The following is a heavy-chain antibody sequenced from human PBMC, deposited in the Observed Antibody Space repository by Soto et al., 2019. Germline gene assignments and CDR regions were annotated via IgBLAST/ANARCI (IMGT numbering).Heavy chain of an antibody. CDR1: GFTFSSCT. CDR2: ISPSTSHR. J-gene: IGHJ6*02. D-gene: IGHD2-15*01. V-gene: IGHV3-21*01. CDR3: SGCSGGACHPNYGMDV. Sequence: EVHLVEAGGGLVKPGGSLRLSCAVSGFTFSSCTMNWVRQAPGKGLEWVSSISPSTSHRYYADSVKGRFTISIDNAKNTLFLQMNSLRSEDTAVYYCSGCSGGACHPNYGMDVWGQGTTVTVSS.